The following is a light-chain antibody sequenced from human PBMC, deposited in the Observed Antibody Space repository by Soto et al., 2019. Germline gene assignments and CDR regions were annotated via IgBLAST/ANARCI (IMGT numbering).Light chain of an antibody. Sequence: EIVLTQSPGTLSLSPGERATLSCRASQSVSSSYLAWYQQKPGQAPRLLIYGASSRATGIPDRFSGSGSGTDFTLTISRLEPEDFVVYCCLQYGSSPRFTFGPGTKVDIK. J-gene: IGKJ3*01. CDR1: QSVSSSY. V-gene: IGKV3-20*01. CDR3: LQYGSSPRFT. CDR2: GAS.